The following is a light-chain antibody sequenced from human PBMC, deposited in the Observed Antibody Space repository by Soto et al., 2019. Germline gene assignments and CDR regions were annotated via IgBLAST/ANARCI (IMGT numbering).Light chain of an antibody. CDR1: SSDVGAYNR. CDR3: LSYTTSTSYV. Sequence: QSVLTQPASVSGSPGQSITISCTGTSSDVGAYNRVSWYQQHSGKAPKLMIYEVSNRPSGVSNRFSGSKSGNTASLTISGPQAEDEAYYYCLSYTTSTSYVFGTGTKLTGL. CDR2: EVS. V-gene: IGLV2-14*01. J-gene: IGLJ1*01.